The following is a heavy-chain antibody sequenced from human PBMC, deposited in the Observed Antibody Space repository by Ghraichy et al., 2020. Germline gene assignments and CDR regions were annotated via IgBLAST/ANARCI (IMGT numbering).Heavy chain of an antibody. CDR2: INHSGST. CDR1: GGSFSGYY. CDR3: ARGDYSTRFHM. Sequence: GSLSLTCAVFGGSFSGYYWSWIRQSPGKGLEWIGEINHSGSTNYNPSLKSRVTISVDTSKNQFSLKLSSVTAADTAMYYCARGDYSTRFHMWGQGTMVTVSS. V-gene: IGHV4-34*01. J-gene: IGHJ3*02. D-gene: IGHD2-15*01.